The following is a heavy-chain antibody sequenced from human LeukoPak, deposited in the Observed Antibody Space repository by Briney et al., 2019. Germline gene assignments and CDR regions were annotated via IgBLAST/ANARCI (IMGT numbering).Heavy chain of an antibody. Sequence: PGGSLRLSCAASGFTVSSNYMSWVRQAPGKGLEWVSVIYSGGSTYYADSVKGRFTISRDNSKNTLYLQMNSLRAEDTAVYYYARNRWELLDYWGQGTLVTVSS. D-gene: IGHD1-26*01. J-gene: IGHJ4*02. V-gene: IGHV3-53*01. CDR2: IYSGGST. CDR3: ARNRWELLDY. CDR1: GFTVSSNY.